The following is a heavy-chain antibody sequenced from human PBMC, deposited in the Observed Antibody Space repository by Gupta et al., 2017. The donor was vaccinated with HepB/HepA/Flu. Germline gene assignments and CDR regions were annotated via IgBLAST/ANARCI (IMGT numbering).Heavy chain of an antibody. J-gene: IGHJ6*02. D-gene: IGHD1-7*01. V-gene: IGHV3-7*01. CDR1: GFTFTNYW. CDR3: ARLELANYFYGMDV. CDR2: IKQDGTEQ. Sequence: GGLVQLGGSLRLSCAASGFTFTNYWMSWVRQAPGKGLEWVANIKQDGTEQYSLDSVRGRFTVSRDNAKNSVYLHVNSLRVEDTAVYYCARLELANYFYGMDVWGQGTTVTVSS.